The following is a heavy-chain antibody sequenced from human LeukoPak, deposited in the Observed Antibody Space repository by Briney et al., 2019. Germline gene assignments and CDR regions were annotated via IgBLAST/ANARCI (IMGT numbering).Heavy chain of an antibody. CDR3: ARESVHYGMDV. CDR1: GGSISSGDYY. CDR2: IYYSGST. Sequence: PSQTLSLTCTVSGGSISSGDYYWSWLRQPPGKGLEWIGYIYYSGSTNYNPSLKSRVTISVDTSKNQFSLKLSSVTAADTAVYYCARESVHYGMDVWGQGTTVTVSS. J-gene: IGHJ6*02. V-gene: IGHV4-61*08.